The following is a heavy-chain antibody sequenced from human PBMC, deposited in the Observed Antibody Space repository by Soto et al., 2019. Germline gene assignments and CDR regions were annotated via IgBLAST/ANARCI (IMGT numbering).Heavy chain of an antibody. CDR2: IYYTGST. D-gene: IGHD6-19*01. Sequence: QVQLQESGPGLVKPSETLSLTCTVSGGSISNYYWSWIRQPPGKGLEWIGYIYYTGSTNYNPSLKSRVTISVDTSENPFSLRRSSVTAADTAIYYCARGRHGLDYWGQGTLVTVSS. CDR3: ARGRHGLDY. J-gene: IGHJ4*02. V-gene: IGHV4-59*01. CDR1: GGSISNYY.